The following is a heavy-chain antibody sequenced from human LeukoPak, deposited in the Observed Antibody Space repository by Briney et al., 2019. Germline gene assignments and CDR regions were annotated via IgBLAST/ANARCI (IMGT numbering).Heavy chain of an antibody. CDR2: ISYDGSNK. Sequence: PGGSLSLSCAASGFTFSSYAMHWVRQAPGKGLEWVAVISYDGSNKYYADSVKGRFTISRDNAKNSLYLQMNSLRAEDTAVYYCARDHDMHYYGSGSYYNYWGQGTLVTVSS. D-gene: IGHD3-10*01. CDR3: ARDHDMHYYGSGSYYNY. CDR1: GFTFSSYA. J-gene: IGHJ4*02. V-gene: IGHV3-30-3*01.